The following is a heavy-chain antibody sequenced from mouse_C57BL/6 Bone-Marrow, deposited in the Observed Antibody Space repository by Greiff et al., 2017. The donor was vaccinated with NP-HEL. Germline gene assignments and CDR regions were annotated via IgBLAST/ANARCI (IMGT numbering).Heavy chain of an antibody. V-gene: IGHV14-4*01. CDR3: TTRFITTVVGRDYWYFDV. D-gene: IGHD1-1*01. CDR1: GFNIKDDY. J-gene: IGHJ1*03. Sequence: EVQLQQSGAELVRPGASVKLSCTASGFNIKDDYMHWVKQRPEQGLEWIGWIDPENGDTEYASKFQGKATITADTSSNTAYLQLSSLTSEDTAVYYCTTRFITTVVGRDYWYFDVWGTGTTVTVSS. CDR2: IDPENGDT.